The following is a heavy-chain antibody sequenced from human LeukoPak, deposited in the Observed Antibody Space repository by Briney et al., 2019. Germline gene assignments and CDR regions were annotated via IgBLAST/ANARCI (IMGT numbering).Heavy chain of an antibody. CDR2: ISTYNGNT. CDR1: GYTFTSYG. CDR3: ARDPTTQTFDY. D-gene: IGHD4-11*01. V-gene: IGHV1-18*01. J-gene: IGHJ4*02. Sequence: ASVRVSCKASGYTFTSYGISWVRQAPGQGLEWMGWISTYNGNTNYAQKLQGRVTMTTDTSTTTAYMELRSLTSDDTAVYYCARDPTTQTFDYWGQGTLVTVSS.